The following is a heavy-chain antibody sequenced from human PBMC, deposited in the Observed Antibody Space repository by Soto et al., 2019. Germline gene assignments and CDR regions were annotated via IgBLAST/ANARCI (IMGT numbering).Heavy chain of an antibody. CDR3: ARSQGSSTSLEIYYYYYYGMDV. CDR1: GGNLHSYA. Sequence: QVQVVPSGGGVKKPGASVKVSCKASGGNLHSYAISWVRPAPGQGPEWMGGIIPISGTANYAQEFQGRVTITADESTSTAYMELSSLRSEDTAVYYCARSQGSSTSLEIYYYYYYGMDVWGQGTTVTVSS. V-gene: IGHV1-69*01. J-gene: IGHJ6*02. CDR2: IIPISGTA. D-gene: IGHD2-2*01.